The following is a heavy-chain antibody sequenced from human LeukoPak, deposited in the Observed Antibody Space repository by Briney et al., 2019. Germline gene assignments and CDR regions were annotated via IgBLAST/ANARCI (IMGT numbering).Heavy chain of an antibody. CDR1: GFTFDDYG. D-gene: IGHD6-19*01. CDR2: INWNGGST. V-gene: IGHV3-20*04. J-gene: IGHJ4*02. Sequence: PGGSLRLSCAASGFTFDDYGMSWVRQAPGKGLEWVSGINWNGGSTGYADSVKGRFTISRDNAKNSLYLQMNSLRAEDTALYYCARDRGGLGSGWHFDYWGQGTLVTVSS. CDR3: ARDRGGLGSGWHFDY.